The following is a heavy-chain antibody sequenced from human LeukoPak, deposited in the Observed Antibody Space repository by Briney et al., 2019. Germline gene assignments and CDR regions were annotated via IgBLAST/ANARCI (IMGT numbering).Heavy chain of an antibody. D-gene: IGHD3-16*01. CDR3: ARGPLARHAFDF. CDR2: IYSTGYT. J-gene: IGHJ3*01. V-gene: IGHV4-61*02. CDR1: GGSITSGNYY. Sequence: PSQTLSLTCAVSGGSITSGNYYWSWIRQPAGKGLEWIGRIYSTGYTNYNPSLKSRVTTAVDTSNNQFSLRLTSLTAADTAIYYCARGPLARHAFDFWGQGTMVTVSS.